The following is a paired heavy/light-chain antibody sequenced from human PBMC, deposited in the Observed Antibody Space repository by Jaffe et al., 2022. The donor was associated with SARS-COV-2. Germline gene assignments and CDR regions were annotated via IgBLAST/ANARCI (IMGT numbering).Heavy chain of an antibody. CDR1: GFTFSNYW. CDR2: IKEDGSEE. CDR3: ARGASKEWCIGTTCNSNWFDP. J-gene: IGHJ5*02. V-gene: IGHV3-7*01. Sequence: EAQLVESGGGLVQPGGSLRLSCVASGFTFSNYWMTWVRQAPGKGLEWVANIKEDGSEENYVDSLKGRFTISRDNAENSLSLQMNNLRVEDTAVYYCARGASKEWCIGTTCNSNWFDPWGQGSLVTVSS. D-gene: IGHD3-3*01.
Light chain of an antibody. Sequence: QSALTQPASVSGSPGQSITLSCTGTSSDIGAYEYVSWYQQLPGKVPKLIIYDVHTRPSGVSHRFSASKSGNSASLTISGLQAEDEADYYCSSFTTTRTVVFGGGTKLTVL. V-gene: IGLV2-14*03. CDR2: DVH. CDR3: SSFTTTRTVV. CDR1: SSDIGAYEY. J-gene: IGLJ3*02.